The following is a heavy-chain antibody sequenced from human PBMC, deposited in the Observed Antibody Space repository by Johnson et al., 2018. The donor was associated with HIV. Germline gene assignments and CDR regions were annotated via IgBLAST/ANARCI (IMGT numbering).Heavy chain of an antibody. CDR2: IKQDGSEK. CDR3: ARDQGLIVTDAFDI. V-gene: IGHV3-7*01. Sequence: VLLVESGGGLVQPGGSLRLSCAASGFTFSSYWMSWVRQAPGKGLEWVANIKQDGSEKYYVDSVKGRFTISRDNAKNSLYLQMNSLRAEDTAVYYCARDQGLIVTDAFDIWGQGTMVTVSS. J-gene: IGHJ3*02. CDR1: GFTFSSYW. D-gene: IGHD1-26*01.